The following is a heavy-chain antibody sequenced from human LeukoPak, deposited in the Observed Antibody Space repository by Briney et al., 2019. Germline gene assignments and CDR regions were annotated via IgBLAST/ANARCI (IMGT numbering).Heavy chain of an antibody. J-gene: IGHJ3*02. Sequence: SETLSLTCTVSGGSISSYYWSWIRQPAGKGLGWIGRIYTSGSTNYNPSLKSRVTMSVDTSKNQFSLKLSSVTAADTAVYYCARDAPGIAAAGTLKAFDIWGQGTMVTVSS. CDR3: ARDAPGIAAAGTLKAFDI. CDR2: IYTSGST. CDR1: GGSISSYY. D-gene: IGHD6-13*01. V-gene: IGHV4-4*07.